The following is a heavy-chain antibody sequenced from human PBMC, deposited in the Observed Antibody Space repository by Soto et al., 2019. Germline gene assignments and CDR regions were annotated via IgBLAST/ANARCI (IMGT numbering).Heavy chain of an antibody. CDR1: GFTFSTYS. CDR2: IWYDGSNT. CDR3: AREPTEGYSSGSY. V-gene: IGHV3-33*08. Sequence: PGGSLRSSCAASGFTFSTYSMNWVRQAPGKGLEWVGVIWYDGSNTFYAESVKGRFTISRDNPKNTVYLQMNSLRAEDTAVYYCAREPTEGYSSGSYWGQGTLVTVSS. J-gene: IGHJ4*02. D-gene: IGHD6-19*01.